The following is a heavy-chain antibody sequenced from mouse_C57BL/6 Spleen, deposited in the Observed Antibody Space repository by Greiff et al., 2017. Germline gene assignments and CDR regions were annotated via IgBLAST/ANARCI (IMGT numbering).Heavy chain of an antibody. V-gene: IGHV1-19*01. J-gene: IGHJ2*01. CDR1: GYTFTDYY. Sequence: EVQLQQSGPVLVKPGASVKMSCKASGYTFTDYYMNWVKQSHGKSLEWIGVINPYNGGTSYNQKFKGKATLTVDKSSSTAYMELNSLTSEDSAIYYCARCYSNYYFDYWGQGTTLTVSS. D-gene: IGHD2-5*01. CDR3: ARCYSNYYFDY. CDR2: INPYNGGT.